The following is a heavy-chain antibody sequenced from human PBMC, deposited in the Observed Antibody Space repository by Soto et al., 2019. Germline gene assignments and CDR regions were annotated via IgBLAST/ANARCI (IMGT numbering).Heavy chain of an antibody. D-gene: IGHD1-26*01. CDR3: ARESSNHYYP. CDR1: GFTFSDYY. V-gene: IGHV3-11*06. Sequence: GGSLRLSCAASGFTFSDYYMSWIRQAPGKGLEWVSYISSSSNYTNYADSVKGRITISRDNAKNSLYLQMNSLRAEDTAVYYCARESSNHYYPWGQGTLVTVSS. CDR2: ISSSSNYT. J-gene: IGHJ4*02.